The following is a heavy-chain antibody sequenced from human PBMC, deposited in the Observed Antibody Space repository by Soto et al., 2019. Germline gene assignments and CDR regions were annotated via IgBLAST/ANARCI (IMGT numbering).Heavy chain of an antibody. V-gene: IGHV3-49*03. D-gene: IGHD3-16*02. CDR3: TRDRIAGSYYDYIWGSYRYDYYFDY. J-gene: IGHJ4*02. CDR2: IRSKAYGGTT. CDR1: GFTFGDYA. Sequence: EVQLVESGGGLVQPGRSLRLSCTASGFTFGDYAMSWFRQAPGKGLEWVGFIRSKAYGGTTEYAASVKGRFTISRDDSKSIAYLQMNSLKTEDTAVYYCTRDRIAGSYYDYIWGSYRYDYYFDYWGQGTLVTVSS.